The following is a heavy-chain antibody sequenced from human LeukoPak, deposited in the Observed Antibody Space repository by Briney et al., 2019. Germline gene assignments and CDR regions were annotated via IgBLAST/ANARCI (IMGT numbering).Heavy chain of an antibody. CDR2: ISTGTYI. J-gene: IGHJ4*02. V-gene: IGHV3-21*05. CDR1: GFTFSRLE. CDR3: ARDAVTGYSSGWYKPFPFDY. D-gene: IGHD6-19*01. Sequence: GGSLRLSCVASGFTFSRLEMNWVPQAPGKGLEWISHISTGTYISYTDSVKGRFTISRDNTKNSLYLQMNSLRVDDTAVYYCARDAVTGYSSGWYKPFPFDYWGQGSLVTVSS.